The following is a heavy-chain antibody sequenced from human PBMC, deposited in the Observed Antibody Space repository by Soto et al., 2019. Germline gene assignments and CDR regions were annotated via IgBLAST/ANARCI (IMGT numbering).Heavy chain of an antibody. J-gene: IGHJ4*01. CDR2: ITWNSGKI. Sequence: SLILSCTASGFTFDDYAMHWVRQGPGRGLDWVSGITWNSGKIAYADSVKGRFTIARDDDNNSLYLQMNSLRPEDTALYYCVKDSYADFHRVLSTAEYFFDYWGQGTLVTVSS. V-gene: IGHV3-9*01. CDR3: VKDSYADFHRVLSTAEYFFDY. CDR1: GFTFDDYA. D-gene: IGHD2-15*01.